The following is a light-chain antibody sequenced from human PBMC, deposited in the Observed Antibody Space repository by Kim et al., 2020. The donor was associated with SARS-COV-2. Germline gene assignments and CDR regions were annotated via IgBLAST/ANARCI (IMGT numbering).Light chain of an antibody. Sequence: AMGQTVRTKCQGVSLRNYSASWYQQKPGPAPVLVFYGKNNRPSGIPERFSGSSSRNTASLTITGTQAEDEADYYCNSRDSSGVVFGGGTKVTVL. CDR3: NSRDSSGVV. CDR1: SLRNYS. CDR2: GKN. V-gene: IGLV3-19*01. J-gene: IGLJ2*01.